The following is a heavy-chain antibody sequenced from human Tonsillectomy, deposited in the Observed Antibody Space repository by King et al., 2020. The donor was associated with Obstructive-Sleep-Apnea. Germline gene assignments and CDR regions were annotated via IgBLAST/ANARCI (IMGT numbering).Heavy chain of an antibody. D-gene: IGHD3-16*01. Sequence: VQLVESGGGVVQPGRSLRLSCAASGFTLSSHAMHWVRQAPGKGLEWVAVISSDESNEHYADSVKGRFTISRDVSRNTLYLQMNSLRPEDTAVHYCASQGAWYFDLWGRGTLVTVSS. V-gene: IGHV3-30-3*01. CDR1: GFTLSSHA. J-gene: IGHJ2*01. CDR3: ASQGAWYFDL. CDR2: ISSDESNE.